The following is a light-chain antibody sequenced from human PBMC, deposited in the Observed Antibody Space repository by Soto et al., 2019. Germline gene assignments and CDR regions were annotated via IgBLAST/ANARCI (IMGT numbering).Light chain of an antibody. Sequence: EIVLTQSPATLSLSPGERATLSRWASQSVSSYLAWYQHKPGQAPRLLIYDASNRATGIPARFSGSGSGTDFTLTISSLEPEDFAVYDCQQRSNWPWTFGQGTKVEIK. CDR2: DAS. CDR1: QSVSSY. CDR3: QQRSNWPWT. V-gene: IGKV3-11*01. J-gene: IGKJ1*01.